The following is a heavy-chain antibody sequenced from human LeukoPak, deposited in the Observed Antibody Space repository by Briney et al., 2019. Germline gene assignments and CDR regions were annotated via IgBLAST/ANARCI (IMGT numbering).Heavy chain of an antibody. Sequence: GGSLRLSCAASGFTFSSVGMRWVRQAPGKGLEWVANIKQDGSEKYYVDSVKGRFTISRDNAKNSLYLQMNSLRAEDTAVYYCAGTYSSSWYLRYFDLWGRGTLVTVSS. CDR3: AGTYSSSWYLRYFDL. CDR1: GFTFSSVG. D-gene: IGHD6-13*01. J-gene: IGHJ2*01. CDR2: IKQDGSEK. V-gene: IGHV3-7*01.